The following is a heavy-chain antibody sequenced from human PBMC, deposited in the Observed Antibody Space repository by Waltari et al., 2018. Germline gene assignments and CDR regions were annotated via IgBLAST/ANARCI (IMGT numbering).Heavy chain of an antibody. D-gene: IGHD3-22*01. J-gene: IGHJ4*02. Sequence: EVQLVESGGGLIQPGGSLRLSCAASGFTVSSNYMSWVRQAPGKGLEWVSVIYSGGSTYYADSVKGRFTISRDNSKNTLYLQMNSLRAEDTAVYYCARDPYYYDSSGYWDWGQGTLVTVSS. V-gene: IGHV3-53*01. CDR2: IYSGGST. CDR1: GFTVSSNY. CDR3: ARDPYYYDSSGYWD.